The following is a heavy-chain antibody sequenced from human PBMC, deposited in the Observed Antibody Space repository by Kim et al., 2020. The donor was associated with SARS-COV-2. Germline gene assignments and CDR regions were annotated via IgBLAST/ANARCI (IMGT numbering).Heavy chain of an antibody. D-gene: IGHD3-10*02. J-gene: IGHJ6*02. CDR3: ARDGPSHYMFDYYYYGMDV. Sequence: GGSLRLSCAASGFTFSSYSMNWVRQAPGKGLEWVSSISSSSSYIYYADSVKGRFTISRDNAKNSLYLQMNSLRAEDTAVYYCARDGPSHYMFDYYYYGMDVWGQGTTVTVSS. V-gene: IGHV3-21*01. CDR2: ISSSSSYI. CDR1: GFTFSSYS.